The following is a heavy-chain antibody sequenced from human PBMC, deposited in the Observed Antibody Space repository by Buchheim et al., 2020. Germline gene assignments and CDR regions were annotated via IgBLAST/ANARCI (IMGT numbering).Heavy chain of an antibody. CDR3: ARDMYSSDYYIKTFDS. J-gene: IGHJ4*02. D-gene: IGHD6-19*01. CDR2: IAQTGDSK. V-gene: IGHV3-30-3*01. Sequence: QVRLVESGGGVVQPGGSLRLSCVASGFTFKSYAMYWVRQFPGLGLQWVAAIAQTGDSKYFADSVRGRFTISGDTSKNTVYLEMSSLKVEDTALYYCARDMYSSDYYIKTFDSWGQGT. CDR1: GFTFKSYA.